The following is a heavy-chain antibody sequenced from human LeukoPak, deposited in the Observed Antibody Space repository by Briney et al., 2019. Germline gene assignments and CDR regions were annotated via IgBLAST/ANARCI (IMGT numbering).Heavy chain of an antibody. D-gene: IGHD4-23*01. J-gene: IGHJ4*02. CDR2: IYYTGST. CDR1: CGSISSYY. CDR3: ARVGFGNTPHPIDY. Sequence: SETLSLTCTVSCGSISSYYWSWIRQPPGKGLEWIGYIYYTGSTNYNPSLKSQVTISVDTSKNQFSLELSSVTAADTAVYYCARVGFGNTPHPIDYWGQGTLVTVSS. V-gene: IGHV4-59*01.